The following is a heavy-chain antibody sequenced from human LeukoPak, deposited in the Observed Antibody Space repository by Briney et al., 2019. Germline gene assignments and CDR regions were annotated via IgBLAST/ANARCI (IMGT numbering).Heavy chain of an antibody. Sequence: PSETLSLTCTVSGGSISNYYWSWLRQPPGKGLEWIGYVYYTGSTSYNPSLKSRVTISGDTSKNQFSLKLSSVTAADTAVYYCTRRGGSSSSDWFDRWGQGTLVIVSS. CDR3: TRRGGSSSSDWFDR. D-gene: IGHD6-6*01. V-gene: IGHV4-59*08. CDR1: GGSISNYY. J-gene: IGHJ5*02. CDR2: VYYTGST.